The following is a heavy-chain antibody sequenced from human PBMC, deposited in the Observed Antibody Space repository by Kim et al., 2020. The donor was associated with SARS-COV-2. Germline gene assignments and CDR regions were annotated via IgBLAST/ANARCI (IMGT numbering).Heavy chain of an antibody. CDR1: GFTFSSYS. CDR3: ARECGGDCYSAGAYYYYGMDV. D-gene: IGHD2-21*02. J-gene: IGHJ6*02. V-gene: IGHV3-21*01. Sequence: GGSLRLSCAASGFTFSSYSMNWVRQAPGKALEWVSSISSSSSYIYYADSVKGRFTISRDNAKNSLYLQMNSLRAEDTAVYYCARECGGDCYSAGAYYYYGMDVWGQGTTVTVSS. CDR2: ISSSSSYI.